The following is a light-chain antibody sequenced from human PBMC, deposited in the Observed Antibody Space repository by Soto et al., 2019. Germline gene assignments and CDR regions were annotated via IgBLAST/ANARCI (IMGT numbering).Light chain of an antibody. CDR1: QSVLYSSDNKNY. J-gene: IGKJ4*01. Sequence: DIVMTQSPESLAVSLGMRATINCKSSQSVLYSSDNKNYLAWYQQKPGQPPKLLFYWASTRESGVPDRFSGSGSGTDFTLTISSLQAEDVAVYYCQQYYGSPTFGGGTKVEIK. CDR2: WAS. V-gene: IGKV4-1*01. CDR3: QQYYGSPT.